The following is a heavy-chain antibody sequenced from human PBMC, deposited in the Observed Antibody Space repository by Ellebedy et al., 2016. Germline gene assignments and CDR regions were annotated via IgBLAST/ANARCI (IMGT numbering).Heavy chain of an antibody. CDR1: GFAFSSNW. CDR2: IKSDGSDT. D-gene: IGHD5-18*01. Sequence: GESLKISCAASGFAFSSNWMHWVRQAAGKGLVWVSRIKSDGSDTTYADSVKGRFTISRDNAKNTLYLQMNSLRAEDTAVYYCAKVIQQAGLTWGQGTLVTVSS. V-gene: IGHV3-74*01. CDR3: AKVIQQAGLT. J-gene: IGHJ5*02.